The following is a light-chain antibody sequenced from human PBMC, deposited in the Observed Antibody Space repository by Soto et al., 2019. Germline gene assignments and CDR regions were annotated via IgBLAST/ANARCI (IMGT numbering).Light chain of an antibody. CDR1: QSVSSSY. Sequence: EIVLTQSPGTLSLSPGERATLSCRASQSVSSSYLAWYQQKPGQAPRLLIYGASSRATGIPDRFSGSGSGKDFPLTISRLEPEDFAVYYCQQYGSSPRTFGQGTKV. J-gene: IGKJ1*01. CDR3: QQYGSSPRT. V-gene: IGKV3-20*01. CDR2: GAS.